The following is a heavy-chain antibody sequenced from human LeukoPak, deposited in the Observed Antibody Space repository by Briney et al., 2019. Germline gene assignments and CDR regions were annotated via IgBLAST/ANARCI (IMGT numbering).Heavy chain of an antibody. J-gene: IGHJ6*03. CDR3: AAPAPEVLEYYYYYMDV. CDR1: GFTFSSYA. D-gene: IGHD1-26*01. CDR2: ISYDGSNK. Sequence: PGGSLRLSCAASGFTFSSYAMHWVRQAPGQGLEWVAVISYDGSNKYYADSVKGRFTISRDNAKTSLYLQMNSLRAEDTAVYYCAAPAPEVLEYYYYYMDVWGKGTTVTVSS. V-gene: IGHV3-30*04.